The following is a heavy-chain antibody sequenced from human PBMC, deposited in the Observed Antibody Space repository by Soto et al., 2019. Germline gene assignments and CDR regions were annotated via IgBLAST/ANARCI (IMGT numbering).Heavy chain of an antibody. CDR1: GFTFSTYA. Sequence: GGSLRLSCAASGFTFSTYAMSWVRQAPGKGLEWVSALSGSGGSTYYADSVRGRFTISRDNSKNTLYLQMNSLRAEDTAVYYCAKDRIGRKNNVAVAGGFDSWGQGTLVTVSS. D-gene: IGHD6-19*01. CDR3: AKDRIGRKNNVAVAGGFDS. V-gene: IGHV3-23*01. CDR2: LSGSGGST. J-gene: IGHJ4*02.